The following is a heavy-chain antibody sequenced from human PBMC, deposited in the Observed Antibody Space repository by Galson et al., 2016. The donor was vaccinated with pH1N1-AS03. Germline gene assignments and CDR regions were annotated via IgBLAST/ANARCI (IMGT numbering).Heavy chain of an antibody. D-gene: IGHD5-18*01. Sequence: SVKVSCKVSGGPFSSYGINWVRQAPGQGLEWMGRILPIFGSTNYAQRFQGRVTVTADNSTGTAYLDLSSLRSEDTAVYYCARDRDTTMIALYYYYYYMDVGGKGTTVTVSS. J-gene: IGHJ6*03. CDR3: ARDRDTTMIALYYYYYYMDV. CDR1: GGPFSSYG. V-gene: IGHV1-69*06. CDR2: ILPIFGST.